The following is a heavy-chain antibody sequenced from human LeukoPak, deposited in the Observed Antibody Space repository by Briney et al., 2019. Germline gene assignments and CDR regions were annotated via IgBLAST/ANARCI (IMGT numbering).Heavy chain of an antibody. J-gene: IGHJ6*03. Sequence: PGGSLRLSCAASGFTFSSYWMHWVRQAPGKGLVWVSRINSGGSSTSYADSVKGRFTISRDNAKNTLYLQMNSLRAEDTAVYYCARDTDYYYYYMDVWGKGTTVTVSS. CDR3: ARDTDYYYYYMDV. D-gene: IGHD4-17*01. CDR2: INSGGSST. V-gene: IGHV3-74*01. CDR1: GFTFSSYW.